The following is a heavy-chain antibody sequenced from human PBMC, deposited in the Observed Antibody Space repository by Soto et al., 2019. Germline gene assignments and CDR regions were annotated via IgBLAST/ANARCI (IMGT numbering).Heavy chain of an antibody. J-gene: IGHJ4*02. V-gene: IGHV3-23*01. CDR1: GFTFRYYA. CDR2: ISGSGDST. D-gene: IGHD3-16*01. CDR3: AKVVWGGDVNNDC. Sequence: GGSLRLSCAASGFTFRYYAMSWVRQTPGKGLEWVSAISGSGDSTYYADSVKGRFTVSRDNSKNTLFLQMHSLRVEDTAVYYCAKVVWGGDVNNDCWGQGTVVTVSS.